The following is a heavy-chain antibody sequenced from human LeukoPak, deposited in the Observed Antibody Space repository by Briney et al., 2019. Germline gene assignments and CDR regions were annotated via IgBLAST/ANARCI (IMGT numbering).Heavy chain of an antibody. J-gene: IGHJ4*02. CDR1: GGSFSGYY. CDR2: INHSGST. Sequence: SETLSLTCAVYGGSFSGYYWSWIRQPPGKGLEWIGEINHSGSTNYNPSLKSRVTISVDTSKNQFSLKLSSVTAADTAVYYCVRGRGYVDTYFDYWGQGTLVTVSS. V-gene: IGHV4-34*01. D-gene: IGHD5-12*01. CDR3: VRGRGYVDTYFDY.